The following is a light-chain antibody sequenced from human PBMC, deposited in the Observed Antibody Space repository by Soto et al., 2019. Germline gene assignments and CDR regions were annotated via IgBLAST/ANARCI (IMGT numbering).Light chain of an antibody. CDR3: SSYTSSSSVV. CDR1: SSDVGGYNY. Sequence: QAVVTQPASVSGSPGQSITISCTGTSSDVGGYNYVSWYQHHPGEVPKLMIYDVSNRPSGVSNRFSGSKSGNTASLTISGLQAEDEADYYCSSYTSSSSVVFGGGTKLTVL. CDR2: DVS. V-gene: IGLV2-14*03. J-gene: IGLJ2*01.